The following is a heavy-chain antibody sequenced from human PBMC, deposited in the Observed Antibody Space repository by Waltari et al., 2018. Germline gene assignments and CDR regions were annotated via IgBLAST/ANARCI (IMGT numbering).Heavy chain of an antibody. CDR1: GGSFSGYY. D-gene: IGHD4-17*01. CDR3: ARHPQDYGGITAEGAFDI. V-gene: IGHV4-34*01. J-gene: IGHJ3*02. Sequence: QVQLQQWGAGLLKPSETLSLTCAVYGGSFSGYYWSWIRQPPGKGLEWIGEINHSGSTNDNPSLKSRVTISVDTSKNQFSLKLSSVTAADTAVYYCARHPQDYGGITAEGAFDIWGQGTMVTVSS. CDR2: INHSGST.